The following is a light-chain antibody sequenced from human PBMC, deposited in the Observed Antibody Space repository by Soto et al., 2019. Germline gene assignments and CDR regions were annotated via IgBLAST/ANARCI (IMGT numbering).Light chain of an antibody. CDR1: SSDVGGYNY. CDR3: TSFTCRHTYV. V-gene: IGLV2-14*03. Sequence: QSVLTLPASVSGSPGQSITISCTGTSSDVGGYNYVSWYQQHPDKAPRLMIYDVSNRPSGVSDRFSGSKSGDTASLTISGLQAEDEADYYCTSFTCRHTYVFGTGTKVTVL. J-gene: IGLJ1*01. CDR2: DVS.